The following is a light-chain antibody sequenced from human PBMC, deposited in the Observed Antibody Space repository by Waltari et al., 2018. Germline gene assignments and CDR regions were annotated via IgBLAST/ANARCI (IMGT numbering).Light chain of an antibody. CDR3: QQLHSYPVT. CDR2: DAS. V-gene: IGKV1-33*01. Sequence: IQMTQSPSSLSASVGDRVTITCQASQDITNYLNWYQQRPGQAPNLLIYDASNLETGVPSRFSGSGSGTDFTFTISSLQPADFATYYCQQLHSYPVTFGGGTKVEIK. J-gene: IGKJ4*01. CDR1: QDITNY.